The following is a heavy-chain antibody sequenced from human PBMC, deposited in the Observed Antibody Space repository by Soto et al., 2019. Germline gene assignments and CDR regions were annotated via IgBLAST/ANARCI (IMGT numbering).Heavy chain of an antibody. V-gene: IGHV4-34*01. CDR1: GGPFSLSY. D-gene: IGHD6-13*01. CDR2: INHSGST. CDR3: ARDRKQQLVRGINWFDP. J-gene: IGHJ5*02. Sequence: NPSETLSLTFVVYGGPFSLSYRTWIRKPPGKGLEWIGEINHSGSTNYSPSLKSRVTMSVDTSKNQFSLNLTSVTAADTAVYYCARDRKQQLVRGINWFDPWGQGTLVTVS.